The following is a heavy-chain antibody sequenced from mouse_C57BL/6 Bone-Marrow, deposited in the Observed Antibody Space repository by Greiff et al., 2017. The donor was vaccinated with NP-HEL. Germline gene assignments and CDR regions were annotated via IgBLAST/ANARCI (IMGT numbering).Heavy chain of an antibody. V-gene: IGHV5-12*01. Sequence: EVKVVESGGGLVQPGGSLKLSCAASGFTFSDYYMYWVRQTPEKRLEWVAYISNGGGSTYYPDTVKGRFTISRDNAKNTLYLQMSRLKSEDTAMYYCARPLYGGQGTLVTVSA. CDR1: GFTFSDYY. CDR2: ISNGGGST. CDR3: ARPLY. J-gene: IGHJ3*01.